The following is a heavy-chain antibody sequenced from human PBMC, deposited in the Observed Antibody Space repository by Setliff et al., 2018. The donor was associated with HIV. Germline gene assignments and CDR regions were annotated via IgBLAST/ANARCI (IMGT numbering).Heavy chain of an antibody. V-gene: IGHV1-69*05. CDR2: IIPIFGTA. D-gene: IGHD3-10*01. J-gene: IGHJ6*03. CDR3: ARETYYGSGSYLPTEYYYYYMDV. Sequence: GQGLEWMGGIIPIFGTANYAQKFQGRVTITTDESTTTAYMELRSLRSEDTAVYYCARETYYGSGSYLPTEYYYYYMDVWGKGTTVTVSS.